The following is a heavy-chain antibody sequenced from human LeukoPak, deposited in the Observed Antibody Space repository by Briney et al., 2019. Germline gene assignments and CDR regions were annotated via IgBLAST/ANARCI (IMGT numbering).Heavy chain of an antibody. Sequence: GGPLRLSCAASGFSFTNAWMHWVRQAPGKGLEWVGRIKSKTDGETTDYAAPVKGRFTISRDDSKTTLYLQMNSLKTEDTAVYYCTADWTTGYWGQGTLVTVSS. CDR1: GFSFTNAW. D-gene: IGHD1-1*01. CDR3: TADWTTGY. V-gene: IGHV3-15*01. CDR2: IKSKTDGETT. J-gene: IGHJ4*02.